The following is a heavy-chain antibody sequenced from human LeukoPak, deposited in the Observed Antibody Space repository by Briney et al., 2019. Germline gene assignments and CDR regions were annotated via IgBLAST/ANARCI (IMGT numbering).Heavy chain of an antibody. CDR3: ARDSYDSPSGY. D-gene: IGHD3-22*01. J-gene: IGHJ4*02. CDR2: ISGSGGST. CDR1: GFTFSSYA. V-gene: IGHV3-23*01. Sequence: QPGGSLSLSCAASGFTFSSYAMSWVRQAPGKGLEWVSAISGSGGSTYYADSVKGRFTISRDNSKNTLYLQMNSLRAEDTAVYYCARDSYDSPSGYWGRGTLVTVSS.